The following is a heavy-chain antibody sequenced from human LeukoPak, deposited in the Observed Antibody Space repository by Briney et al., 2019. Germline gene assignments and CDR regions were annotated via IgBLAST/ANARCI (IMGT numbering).Heavy chain of an antibody. Sequence: GESLKISCKGSGYSFTSYWVGWVRQMPGKGLEWMGIIYPGDSDTRYSPSFQGQVTILADKSISTAYLQWSSLKASDTAMYYCARRAYSYAYGYWGQGTLVTVSS. CDR3: ARRAYSYAYGY. J-gene: IGHJ4*02. D-gene: IGHD5-18*01. CDR1: GYSFTSYW. V-gene: IGHV5-51*01. CDR2: IYPGDSDT.